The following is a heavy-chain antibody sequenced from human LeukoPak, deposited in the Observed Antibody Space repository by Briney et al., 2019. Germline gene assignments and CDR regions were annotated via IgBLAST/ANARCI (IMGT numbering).Heavy chain of an antibody. J-gene: IGHJ1*01. D-gene: IGHD3-22*01. V-gene: IGHV3-74*01. Sequence: GGSLRLSCAASGFTFSSYWMHWVRQAPGKGLVWVSRIKSDGSTNYADSVKGRFTISRDNAKNTVSLQMKSLRAEDTGVYYCARAPSEIGGYYPEYFRHWGQGTLVTVSS. CDR1: GFTFSSYW. CDR3: ARAPSEIGGYYPEYFRH. CDR2: IKSDGST.